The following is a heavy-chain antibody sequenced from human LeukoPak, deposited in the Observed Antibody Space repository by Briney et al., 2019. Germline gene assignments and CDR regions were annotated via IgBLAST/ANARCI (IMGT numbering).Heavy chain of an antibody. V-gene: IGHV1-2*02. D-gene: IGHD3-3*01. J-gene: IGHJ4*02. CDR2: INPNSGGT. Sequence: WASVKVPCKASGYTFTGYYMHWVRQAPGQGLEWMGWINPNSGGTNYAQKFQGRVTMTRDTSISTAYMELSRLRSDDTAVYYCARGDATIFGVINYYFDYWGQGTLVTVSS. CDR3: ARGDATIFGVINYYFDY. CDR1: GYTFTGYY.